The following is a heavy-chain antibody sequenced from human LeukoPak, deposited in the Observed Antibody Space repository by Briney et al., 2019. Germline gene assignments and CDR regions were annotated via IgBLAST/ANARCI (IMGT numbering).Heavy chain of an antibody. Sequence: PGRSLRLSCAASGFTFSSYGMSWVRQAPGKGLEWVSVVGSGGGTFYADSVKGRFTISRDNSKNTLYLQMNSLRAEDTAVYYCAKRAGISFRYFDYWGQGTLVTVSS. J-gene: IGHJ4*02. V-gene: IGHV3-23*01. CDR2: VGSGGGT. CDR3: AKRAGISFRYFDY. CDR1: GFTFSSYG.